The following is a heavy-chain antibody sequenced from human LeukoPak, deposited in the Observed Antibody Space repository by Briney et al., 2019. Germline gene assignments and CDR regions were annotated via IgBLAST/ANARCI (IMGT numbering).Heavy chain of an antibody. V-gene: IGHV3-48*03. D-gene: IGHD6-13*01. CDR3: VREMLAASGLDY. CDR2: ISSDGTSI. J-gene: IGHJ4*02. Sequence: PGGSLRLSCVASGFTFSSYEMTWVRQAPGKGLEWLSHISSDGTSICSAASVKGRFTVSRDNAKNSLYLQMNNLGAEDTAIYYCVREMLAASGLDYWGQGILLTVS. CDR1: GFTFSSYE.